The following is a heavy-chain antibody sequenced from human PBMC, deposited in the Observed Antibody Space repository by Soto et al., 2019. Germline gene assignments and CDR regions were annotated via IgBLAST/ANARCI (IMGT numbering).Heavy chain of an antibody. CDR3: AKVGDFEYSSSPPWPIGNDY. D-gene: IGHD6-6*01. CDR2: ISYDGSNK. J-gene: IGHJ4*02. CDR1: GFTFSSYG. Sequence: QVQLVESGGGVVQPGRSLRLSCAASGFTFSSYGMHWVRQAPGKGLEWVAVISYDGSNKYYADSVKGRFTISRDNSKNTLYLQMNSLRAEDTAVYYCAKVGDFEYSSSPPWPIGNDYWGQGTLVTVSS. V-gene: IGHV3-30*18.